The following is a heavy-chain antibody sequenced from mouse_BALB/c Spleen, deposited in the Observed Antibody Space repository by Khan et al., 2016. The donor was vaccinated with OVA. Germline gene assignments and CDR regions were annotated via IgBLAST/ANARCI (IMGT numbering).Heavy chain of an antibody. Sequence: QVQLQQPGAELVKAGASVKMSCKASGYTFTSYWMHWVKQRLGQGLEWFAETNPTNGRTYYNEKFKSKATLTVDKYSSTAYMLLSGPTFEDSAVYYCARIKKIVATYVDYWGQGTTLTVSS. J-gene: IGHJ2*01. V-gene: IGHV1S81*02. CDR2: TNPTNGRT. CDR1: GYTFTSYW. CDR3: ARIKKIVATYVDY. D-gene: IGHD1-1*01.